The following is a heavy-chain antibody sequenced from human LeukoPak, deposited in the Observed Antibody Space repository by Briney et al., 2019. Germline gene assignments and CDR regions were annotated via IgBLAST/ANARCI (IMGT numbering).Heavy chain of an antibody. Sequence: SETLSLTCTVSGGSISSGGYYWSWIRQHPGKGLEWIGYIYYSGSTYYNPSLKSRVTISVDTSKNQFSLELSSVTAADTAVYYCARDVLEGYYSYYFMDVWGKGTTVTVSS. CDR2: IYYSGST. CDR1: GGSISSGGYY. CDR3: ARDVLEGYYSYYFMDV. D-gene: IGHD1-1*01. J-gene: IGHJ6*03. V-gene: IGHV4-31*03.